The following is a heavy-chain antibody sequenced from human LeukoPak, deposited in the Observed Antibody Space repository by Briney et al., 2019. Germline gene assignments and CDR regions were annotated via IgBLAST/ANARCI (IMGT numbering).Heavy chain of an antibody. D-gene: IGHD3-22*01. Sequence: GGSLRLSCAASGFTFSSYAMSWVRQAPGKGLEWVSAISGSGGSTYYADSVKGRFTISRDNSKNTLYLQMNSLRAEDTAVYYCAKQRDYDSSGFEPYFDYWGQGTLVTVSS. J-gene: IGHJ4*02. CDR2: ISGSGGST. CDR1: GFTFSSYA. V-gene: IGHV3-23*01. CDR3: AKQRDYDSSGFEPYFDY.